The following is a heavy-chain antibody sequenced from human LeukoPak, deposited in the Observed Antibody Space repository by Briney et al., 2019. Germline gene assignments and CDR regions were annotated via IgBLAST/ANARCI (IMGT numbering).Heavy chain of an antibody. CDR3: AKSKHRLVIDY. D-gene: IGHD6-13*01. CDR2: ISGSGSSS. V-gene: IGHV3-23*01. CDR1: GFTFSGYA. J-gene: IGHJ4*02. Sequence: GGSLRLSCAVSGFTFSGYAMNWVRQAPGKGLEWVSVISGSGSSSYYADSVKGRFTISRDNSKNTLYLQMSSLRAEDTAVYYCAKSKHRLVIDYWGQGTLVTVSS.